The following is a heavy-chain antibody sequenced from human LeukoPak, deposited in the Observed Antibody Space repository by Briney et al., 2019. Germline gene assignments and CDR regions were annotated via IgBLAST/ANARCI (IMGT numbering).Heavy chain of an antibody. CDR2: FDPEDGET. Sequence: GASVKVSCKVSGYTLTELSMHWVRQAPGKGLEWMGGFDPEDGETIYAQKFQGRVTMTEDTSTDTAYMELSSLRSEDTAVYCCATPAIKYYYYGMDVWGQGTTVTVSS. V-gene: IGHV1-24*01. CDR3: ATPAIKYYYYGMDV. J-gene: IGHJ6*02. CDR1: GYTLTELS.